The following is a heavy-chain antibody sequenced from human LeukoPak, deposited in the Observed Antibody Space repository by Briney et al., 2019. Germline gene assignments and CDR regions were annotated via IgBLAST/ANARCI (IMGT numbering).Heavy chain of an antibody. D-gene: IGHD3-10*01. V-gene: IGHV1-8*03. J-gene: IGHJ4*02. CDR2: MNPNSGNT. CDR3: ARGHYYGSGSLDY. CDR1: GYTFTSYD. Sequence: ASVKVSCKASGYTFTSYDINWVRQATGQGLEWMGWMNPNSGNTGYAQKFQGRVTITRNTSISTGYMGLSSLRSEDTAVYYCARGHYYGSGSLDYWGQGTLVTVSS.